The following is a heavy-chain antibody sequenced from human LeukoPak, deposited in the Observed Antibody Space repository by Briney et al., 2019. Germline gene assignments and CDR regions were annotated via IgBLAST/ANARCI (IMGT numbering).Heavy chain of an antibody. CDR2: MNPNSGNT. D-gene: IGHD1-26*01. J-gene: IGHJ1*01. CDR3: ARVYSGSYHNALYFQH. CDR1: GGTFSSHT. Sequence: ASVKVSCKASGGTFSSHTINWVRQATGQGLEWMGWMNPNSGNTGYAQKFQGRVTMTRNTSISTAYMELSSLRSEDTAVYYCARVYSGSYHNALYFQHWGQGTLVTVSS. V-gene: IGHV1-8*01.